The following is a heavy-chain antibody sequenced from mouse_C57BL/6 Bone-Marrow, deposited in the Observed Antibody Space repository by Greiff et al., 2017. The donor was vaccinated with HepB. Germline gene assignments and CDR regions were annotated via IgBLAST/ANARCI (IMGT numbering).Heavy chain of an antibody. J-gene: IGHJ4*01. V-gene: IGHV2-2*01. CDR2: IWSGGST. CDR1: GFSLTSYG. CDR3: ARGDYGSSPYYYAMDY. D-gene: IGHD1-1*01. Sequence: QVQLQQSGPGLVQPSQSLSITCTVSGFSLTSYGVHWVRQSPGKGLEWLGVIWSGGSTDYNAAFISRLSISKDNSKSQVFFKMNSLQADDTAIYYCARGDYGSSPYYYAMDYWGQGTSVTVSS.